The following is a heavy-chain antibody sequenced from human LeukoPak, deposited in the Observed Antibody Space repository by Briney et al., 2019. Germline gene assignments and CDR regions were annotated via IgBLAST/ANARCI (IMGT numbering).Heavy chain of an antibody. J-gene: IGHJ6*03. CDR1: GYTFTGYY. Sequence: ASVKVSCKASGYTFTGYYMHWVRQAPGQGLEWMGWINPNSGGANYAQKFQGRVTMTRDTSISTAYMELSRLRSDDTAVYYCARDSGGGLVTFYYMDVWGKGTTVTVSS. CDR2: INPNSGGA. CDR3: ARDSGGGLVTFYYMDV. V-gene: IGHV1-2*02. D-gene: IGHD6-19*01.